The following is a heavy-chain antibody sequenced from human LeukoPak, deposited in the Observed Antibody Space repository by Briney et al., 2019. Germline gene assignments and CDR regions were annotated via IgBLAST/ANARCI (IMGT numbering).Heavy chain of an antibody. CDR1: GYTFTSYD. CDR2: MNPNSGNT. J-gene: IGHJ4*02. D-gene: IGHD6-13*01. CDR3: ARGLRGTGGSSSSLDY. V-gene: IGHV1-8*01. Sequence: ASVKVSCKASGYTFTSYDINWVRQAPGQGLEWMGWMNPNSGNTGYAQKFQGRVTMTRNTSISTAYMELSSLRSEDTAVYYCARGLRGTGGSSSSLDYWGQGTLVTVSS.